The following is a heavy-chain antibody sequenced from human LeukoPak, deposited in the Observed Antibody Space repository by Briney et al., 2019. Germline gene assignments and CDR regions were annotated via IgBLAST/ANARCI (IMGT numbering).Heavy chain of an antibody. D-gene: IGHD6-19*01. J-gene: IGHJ4*02. V-gene: IGHV3-23*01. CDR2: ISGSGGST. CDR3: AKDRIAVAGSIFDY. Sequence: GGSLRLSCAASGFTFSSCAMSWVRQAPGEGLEWVSAISGSGGSTYYADSVKGRFTISRDNSKNTLYLQMNSLRAEDTAVYYCAKDRIAVAGSIFDYWGQGTLVTVSS. CDR1: GFTFSSCA.